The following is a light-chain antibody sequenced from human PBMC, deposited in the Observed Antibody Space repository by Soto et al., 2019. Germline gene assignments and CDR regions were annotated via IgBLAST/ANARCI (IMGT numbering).Light chain of an antibody. V-gene: IGLV6-57*04. J-gene: IGLJ2*01. CDR2: EDG. CDR3: PSYDSSDQGVV. Sequence: NFMLTQPHSVSESPGKTVTISCTRSSGSIASNYVQWYQQRPGSAPTTVIYEDGQRPSGVPDRFSGSIDRSSNSASLTISGLKPEDAADYYCPSYDSSDQGVVFGGGTQLTVL. CDR1: SGSIASNY.